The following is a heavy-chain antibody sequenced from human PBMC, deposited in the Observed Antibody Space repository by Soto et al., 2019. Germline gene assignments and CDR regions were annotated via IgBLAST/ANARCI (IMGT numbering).Heavy chain of an antibody. CDR1: GGSISSYY. D-gene: IGHD2-2*01. Sequence: SETLSLTCTVSGGSISSYYWSWIRQPPGKGLEWIGYIYYSGSTNYNPSLKSRVTISVDTSKNQFSLKLSSVTAADTAVYYCARHNDIVVVPAALGANWFDPWGQGTLVTVSS. V-gene: IGHV4-59*08. CDR2: IYYSGST. CDR3: ARHNDIVVVPAALGANWFDP. J-gene: IGHJ5*02.